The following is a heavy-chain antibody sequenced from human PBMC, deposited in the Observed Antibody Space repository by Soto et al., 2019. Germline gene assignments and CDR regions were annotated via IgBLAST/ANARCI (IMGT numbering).Heavy chain of an antibody. CDR3: ARHAGDSYGNPLGYYYGMDV. J-gene: IGHJ6*02. Sequence: GESLMISWKGSGCSSTSYWIGWVGKMPGKGLEWMGIIYPGDSDTKYSRSFQAQVTISPDKSISTAYLQWSSLKASDTATYYCARHAGDSYGNPLGYYYGMDVWGQGTTFTVSS. V-gene: IGHV5-51*01. CDR2: IYPGDSDT. CDR1: GCSSTSYW. D-gene: IGHD5-18*01.